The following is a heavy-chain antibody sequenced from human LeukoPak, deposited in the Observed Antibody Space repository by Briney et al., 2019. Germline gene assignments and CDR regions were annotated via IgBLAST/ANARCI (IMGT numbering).Heavy chain of an antibody. V-gene: IGHV3-7*01. CDR1: GFTFSGAW. CDR3: ARHVGISF. D-gene: IGHD7-27*01. J-gene: IGHJ4*02. CDR2: IREDGTEK. Sequence: GGSLRLSCTASGFTFSGAWMTWVRQAPGRGLEWVANIREDGTEKNYVDSVKGRFTISRDNAKNSLFLQMSNLRDDDTAIYYCARHVGISFWGQGTLVTVSS.